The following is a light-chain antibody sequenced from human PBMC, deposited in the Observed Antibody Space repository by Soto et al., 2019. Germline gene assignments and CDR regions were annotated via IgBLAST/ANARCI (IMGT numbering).Light chain of an antibody. Sequence: QPVLTQPPSVTGAPGQRVTISCTGNNSNIGAGSGVNWYQQFPDKAPKLLIYANTHRPSGVPDRFSGSTSATSASLAITGLQTQDEADHYCQSFDSSLTGLIFGGGTKLTVL. V-gene: IGLV1-40*01. J-gene: IGLJ2*01. CDR3: QSFDSSLTGLI. CDR2: ANT. CDR1: NSNIGAGSG.